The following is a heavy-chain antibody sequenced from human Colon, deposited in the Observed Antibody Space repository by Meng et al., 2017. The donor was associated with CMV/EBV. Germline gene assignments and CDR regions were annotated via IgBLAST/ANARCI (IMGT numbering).Heavy chain of an antibody. CDR1: GGSFRGYY. CDR3: ARGRRRVTMIVVVIPTTNWFDP. CDR2: INHSGST. D-gene: IGHD3-22*01. J-gene: IGHJ5*02. Sequence: SETLSLTCAVYGGSFRGYYWSWIRQPPGKGLEWIGEINHSGSTNYNPSLKSRVTISVDTSKNQFSLKLSSVTAADTAVYYCARGRRRVTMIVVVIPTTNWFDPWGQGTLVTVSS. V-gene: IGHV4-34*01.